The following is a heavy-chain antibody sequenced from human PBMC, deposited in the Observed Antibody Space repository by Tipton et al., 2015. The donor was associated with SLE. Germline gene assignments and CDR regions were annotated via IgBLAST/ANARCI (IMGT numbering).Heavy chain of an antibody. V-gene: IGHV4-39*07. CDR2: IYHDGST. CDR1: GGSISTTSYY. Sequence: TLSLTCSVSGGSISTTSYYWGWIRQPPGKGLEWIANIYHDGSTCYNPSLKSRASFSIDTSKHQFSLKLNSVTAADTAVYYCARRHYSGPFDSWGQGTLVTVSS. D-gene: IGHD5-12*01. J-gene: IGHJ4*02. CDR3: ARRHYSGPFDS.